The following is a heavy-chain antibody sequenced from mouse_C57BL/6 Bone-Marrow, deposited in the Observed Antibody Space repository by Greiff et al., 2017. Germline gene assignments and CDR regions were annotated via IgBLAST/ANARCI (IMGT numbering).Heavy chain of an antibody. J-gene: IGHJ2*01. CDR3: ARKGPIATVVAPYFDY. Sequence: QVQLQQPGAELVKPGASVKLSCKASGYTFTSYWMHWVKQRPGRGLEWIGRIDPNSGGTKYNEKFKSKATLTVDKPSSTAYMQLSSLTSEDSAVYYCARKGPIATVVAPYFDYWGQGTTLTVSS. CDR1: GYTFTSYW. V-gene: IGHV1-72*01. CDR2: IDPNSGGT. D-gene: IGHD1-1*01.